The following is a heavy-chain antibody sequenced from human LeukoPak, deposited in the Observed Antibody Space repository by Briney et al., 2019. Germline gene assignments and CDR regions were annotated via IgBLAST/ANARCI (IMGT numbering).Heavy chain of an antibody. CDR3: ARGGWGYSYGSEDFDY. CDR2: ISSGSSYI. CDR1: GFTFSSYS. V-gene: IGHV3-21*01. D-gene: IGHD5-18*01. J-gene: IGHJ4*02. Sequence: GGSLRLSCAASGFTFSSYSMNWVRQAPGKGLEWVSSISSGSSYIYYADSVKGRFTISRDNAKNSLYLQMNSLRAEDTAVYYCARGGWGYSYGSEDFDYWGQGTLVTVSS.